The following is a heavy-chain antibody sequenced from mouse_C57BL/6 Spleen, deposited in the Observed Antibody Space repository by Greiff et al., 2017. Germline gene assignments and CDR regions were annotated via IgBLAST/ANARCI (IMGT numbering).Heavy chain of an antibody. D-gene: IGHD3-2*02. J-gene: IGHJ3*01. CDR2: IYPGDGDT. V-gene: IGHV1-82*01. CDR3: ASLWGDSAGFAY. CDR1: GYAFSSSW. Sequence: QVQLQQSGPELVKPGASVKISCKASGYAFSSSWMNWVKQRPGKGLEWIGRIYPGDGDTNYNGKFKGKATLTADKSSSTAYMQLRSLTSEDAAVYFCASLWGDSAGFAYWGQGTLVTVSA.